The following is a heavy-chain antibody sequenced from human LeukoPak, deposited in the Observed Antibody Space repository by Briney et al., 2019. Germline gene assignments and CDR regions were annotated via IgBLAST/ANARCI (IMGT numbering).Heavy chain of an antibody. V-gene: IGHV3-23*01. Sequence: GGSLRLSCAASGFPFSNYAVSWVRQAPGKGLEWVSVISGSGGNTYYADSVKGRFTISRDNSKNTLYLQMSSLRTEDTAVYYCAKIVSRYSSAWYYFDYWGQGTLVTVSS. J-gene: IGHJ4*02. CDR2: ISGSGGNT. CDR1: GFPFSNYA. CDR3: AKIVSRYSSAWYYFDY. D-gene: IGHD6-19*01.